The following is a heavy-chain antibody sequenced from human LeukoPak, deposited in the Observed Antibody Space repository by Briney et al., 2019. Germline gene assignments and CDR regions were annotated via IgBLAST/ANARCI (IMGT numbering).Heavy chain of an antibody. CDR3: ARDGPYYYDSSGYTD. V-gene: IGHV1-46*01. CDR1: GYTFTSYY. CDR2: INPSGGST. D-gene: IGHD3-22*01. Sequence: ASVKVSCKASGYTFTSYYMHWVRQAPGQGLEWMGIINPSGGSTSYAQKFQGRVTMTRDMSTSTVYMELSSLRSEDTAVYYCARDGPYYYDSSGYTDRGQGTLVTVSS. J-gene: IGHJ4*02.